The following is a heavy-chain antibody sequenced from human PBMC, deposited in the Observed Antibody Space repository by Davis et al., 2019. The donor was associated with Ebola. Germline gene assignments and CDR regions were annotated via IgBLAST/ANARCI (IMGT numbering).Heavy chain of an antibody. D-gene: IGHD3-10*01. CDR2: ISAYNGNT. V-gene: IGHV1-18*01. Sequence: KVSCKASGYTFTSYGISWVRQAPGQGLEWMGWISAYNGNTNYAQKLQGRVTMTTDTSTSTAYMELRSLRSDDTAVYYCARQLGELLFSGMDVWGQGTTVTVSS. CDR1: GYTFTSYG. CDR3: ARQLGELLFSGMDV. J-gene: IGHJ6*02.